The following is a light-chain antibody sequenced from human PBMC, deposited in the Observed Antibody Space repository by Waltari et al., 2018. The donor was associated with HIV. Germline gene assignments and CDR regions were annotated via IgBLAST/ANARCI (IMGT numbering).Light chain of an antibody. CDR2: DAS. V-gene: IGKV3-11*01. J-gene: IGKJ3*01. CDR3: QQRSNWPRT. CDR1: QSVSNY. Sequence: VLTQSARTLSLSQGRVATLSCMASQSVSNYLAWYQQKPGQAPRLLIYDASNRATGIPARFSGSGSGTDFTLTISSLQPEDFAVYYCQQRSNWPRTFGPGTKVDIK.